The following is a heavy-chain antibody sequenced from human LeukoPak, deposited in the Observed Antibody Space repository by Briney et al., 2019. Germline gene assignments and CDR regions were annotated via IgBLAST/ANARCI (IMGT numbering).Heavy chain of an antibody. V-gene: IGHV3-7*04. Sequence: GGSLRLSCAASGLSLSNFWMSWVRQAPGKGLEWVANIKPDGTEQYYVDSVKGRFTISRDNAKNSLYLQMNSLRDADTAVYFCARENVAVPGGDYWGQGTLVTVSS. J-gene: IGHJ4*02. CDR1: GLSLSNFW. D-gene: IGHD6-19*01. CDR2: IKPDGTEQ. CDR3: ARENVAVPGGDY.